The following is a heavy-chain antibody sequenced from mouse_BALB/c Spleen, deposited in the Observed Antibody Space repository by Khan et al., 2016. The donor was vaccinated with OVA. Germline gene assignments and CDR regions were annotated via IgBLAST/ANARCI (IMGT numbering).Heavy chain of an antibody. CDR1: GLHIKDTY. J-gene: IGHJ2*01. CDR2: IDPPNGNT. V-gene: IGHV14-3*02. Sequence: VQLKQSFTVLLTSDPTVKLSRPAPGLHIKDTYMHWLTQWPEPGLEWIGRIDPPNGNTKYDPKFQGKATITADTSSNTAYLQLSSLTSEDTAVYYCARMARKWGQGTTLTVSS. CDR3: ARMARK.